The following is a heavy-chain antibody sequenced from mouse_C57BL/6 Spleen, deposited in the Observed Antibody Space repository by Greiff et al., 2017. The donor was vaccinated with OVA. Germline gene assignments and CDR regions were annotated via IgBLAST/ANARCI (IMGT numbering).Heavy chain of an antibody. J-gene: IGHJ4*01. CDR3: ARRQDHYAMDY. Sequence: VQLQQSGAELVKPGASVKMSCKASGYTFTSYWITWVKQRPGQGLEWIGDIYPGSGSTNYNEKFKSKATLTVDTSSSTAYMQLSSLTSEDSAVYYCARRQDHYAMDYWGQGTSVTVSS. CDR2: IYPGSGST. D-gene: IGHD6-1*01. CDR1: GYTFTSYW. V-gene: IGHV1-55*01.